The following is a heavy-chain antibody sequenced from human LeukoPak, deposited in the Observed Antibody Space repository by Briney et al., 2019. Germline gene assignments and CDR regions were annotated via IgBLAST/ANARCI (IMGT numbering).Heavy chain of an antibody. CDR2: ISQSGNT. CDR1: GYSISSGYD. V-gene: IGHV4-38-2*02. D-gene: IGHD2-2*01. CDR3: ARSPPAAVLNWFDP. Sequence: SETLSLTCTVSGYSISSGYDWGWMRQAPGKGLEWLGSISQSGNTYNNPSLKSRVTLSVDTSKNQVSLKLTSVSAADTAVYYCARSPPAAVLNWFDPWGQGTLVTVSS. J-gene: IGHJ5*02.